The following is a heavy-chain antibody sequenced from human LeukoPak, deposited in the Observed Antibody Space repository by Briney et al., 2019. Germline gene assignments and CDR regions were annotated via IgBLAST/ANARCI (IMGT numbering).Heavy chain of an antibody. V-gene: IGHV3-9*01. CDR3: VLGGYDSRYLGFDC. J-gene: IGHJ4*02. Sequence: GGSLRLSCAASGFTFDDYAMHWVRQAPGKGLEWVSGISWNSGSIGYADSVKGRFTISRDSAKNSLYLQMNSLRAEDTAVYYCVLGGYDSRYLGFDCWGQGTLVTVSS. CDR1: GFTFDDYA. CDR2: ISWNSGSI. D-gene: IGHD3-22*01.